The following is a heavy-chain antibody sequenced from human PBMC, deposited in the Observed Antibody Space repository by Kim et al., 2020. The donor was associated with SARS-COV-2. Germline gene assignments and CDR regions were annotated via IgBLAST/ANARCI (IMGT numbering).Heavy chain of an antibody. CDR1: GFTFSSYA. V-gene: IGHV3-23*01. D-gene: IGHD6-13*01. J-gene: IGHJ6*02. CDR3: AKVVGSKRSSADTLVKSSSWRYYYYYYGMDV. Sequence: GGSLRLSCAASGFTFSSYAMSWVRQAPGKGLEWVSAISGSGGSTYYADSVKGRFTISRDNSKNTLDVQMNSLRAEDTAVYYCAKVVGSKRSSADTLVKSSSWRYYYYYYGMDVWGQGTTVTVSS. CDR2: ISGSGGST.